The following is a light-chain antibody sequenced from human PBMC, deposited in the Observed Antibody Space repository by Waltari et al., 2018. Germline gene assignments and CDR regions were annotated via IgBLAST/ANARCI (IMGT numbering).Light chain of an antibody. CDR2: SAS. CDR1: QVISDY. J-gene: IGKJ2*03. CDR3: QQSYSNPRS. V-gene: IGKV1-39*01. Sequence: DIQMTQSPSSLSASVGDSVTITCRASQVISDYLNWYQQKPGEAPKVLIYSASKLQSGVPSRFSGSGSGTYFTLTISSLQPEDFATYFCQQSYSNPRSFGQGTKLEIK.